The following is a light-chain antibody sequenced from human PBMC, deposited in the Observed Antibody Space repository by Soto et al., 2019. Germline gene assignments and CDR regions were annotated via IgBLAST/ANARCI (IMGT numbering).Light chain of an antibody. CDR2: GAS. CDR1: QSLRDP. V-gene: IGKV3D-15*02. Sequence: MVMTQSPATLSVSPGGRATXSCRASQSLRDPLAGYQQQPGQAPRLLXYGASTRAHGSPAGFSGSGSVTDFTRTIDGLEPEDFVVYYGQQYGYSPITFGQGTRLEIK. J-gene: IGKJ5*01. CDR3: QQYGYSPIT.